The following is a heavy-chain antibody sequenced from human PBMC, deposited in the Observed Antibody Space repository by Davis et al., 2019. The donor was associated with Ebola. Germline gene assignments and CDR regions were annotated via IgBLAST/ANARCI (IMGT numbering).Heavy chain of an antibody. CDR2: ISYDGSNK. CDR1: GFTFSSYG. D-gene: IGHD4-23*01. Sequence: PGGSLRLSCAASGFTFSSYGMHWVRQAPGKGLEWVAVISYDGSNKYYADSVKGRFTISRDNSKNTLYLQMNSLRGEDTAAYYCAKDEYGGNNYWGQGTLVTVSS. J-gene: IGHJ4*02. CDR3: AKDEYGGNNY. V-gene: IGHV3-30*18.